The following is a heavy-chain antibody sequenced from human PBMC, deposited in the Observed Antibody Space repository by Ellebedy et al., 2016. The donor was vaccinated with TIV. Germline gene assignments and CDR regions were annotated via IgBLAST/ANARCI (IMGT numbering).Heavy chain of an antibody. CDR3: ARVTTVAYYYYYGMDV. Sequence: GGSLRLSCAASGFTFSTYWMSWVRQAPGKGLEWVANIKHDGSEKYYVDSVKGRFTISRGDAKNSLYLQMNSLRAEDTAMYYCARVTTVAYYYYYGMDVWGQGTTVTVSS. J-gene: IGHJ6*02. CDR2: IKHDGSEK. CDR1: GFTFSTYW. V-gene: IGHV3-7*01. D-gene: IGHD4-23*01.